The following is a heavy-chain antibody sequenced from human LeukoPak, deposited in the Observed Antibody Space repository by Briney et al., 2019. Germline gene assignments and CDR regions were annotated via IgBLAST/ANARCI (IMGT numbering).Heavy chain of an antibody. V-gene: IGHV4-34*01. D-gene: IGHD1-26*01. CDR1: GGSFSGYY. Sequence: SETLSLTCAVHGGSFSGYYWSWIRQPPGKGLEWIGEINHSGSTNYDPSLKSRVTISVDTSKNQFSLKLSSVTAADTAVYYCARAGGSYYGSGYFQHWGQGTLVTVSS. CDR3: ARAGGSYYGSGYFQH. J-gene: IGHJ1*01. CDR2: INHSGST.